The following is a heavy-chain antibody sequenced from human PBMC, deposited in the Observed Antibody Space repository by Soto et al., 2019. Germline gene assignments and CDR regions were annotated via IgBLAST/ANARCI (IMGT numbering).Heavy chain of an antibody. D-gene: IGHD6-19*01. Sequence: SETLSLTCAVYGGSFSGYYWSWIRQPPWKGLEWIGEINHSGSTNYNPSLKSRVTISVDTSKNQFSLKLSSVTAADTAVYYCARRGRPILYSSGHRGWFDPWGQGTLVTVSS. J-gene: IGHJ5*02. CDR3: ARRGRPILYSSGHRGWFDP. CDR1: GGSFSGYY. CDR2: INHSGST. V-gene: IGHV4-34*01.